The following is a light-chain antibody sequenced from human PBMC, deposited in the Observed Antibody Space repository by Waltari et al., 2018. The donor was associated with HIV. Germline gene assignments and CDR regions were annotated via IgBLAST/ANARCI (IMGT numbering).Light chain of an antibody. CDR3: QQYYTIGPS. CDR1: RTILYSSNNLNY. V-gene: IGKV4-1*01. J-gene: IGKJ4*01. Sequence: DIVMTQSPKSLAVSLGERATINCWSSRTILYSSNNLNYLAWYQQKPGQSPKVLIYWASTRASGVPDRFSGSGSGTNFSLTISSLQTEDVALYYCQQYYTIGPSFGGGTKVEIK. CDR2: WAS.